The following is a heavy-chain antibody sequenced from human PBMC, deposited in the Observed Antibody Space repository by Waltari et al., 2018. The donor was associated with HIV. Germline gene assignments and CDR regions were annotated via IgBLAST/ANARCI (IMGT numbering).Heavy chain of an antibody. CDR3: APGRGWFDP. CDR1: GFTLRRYW. D-gene: IGHD3-10*01. V-gene: IGHV3-74*01. Sequence: EVQLVESGGGLVQSVGPRRLSGAASGFTLRRYWMHWVGQAPGEGLVWVSRINSDGSSTNYADSVKGRFTISRDNAKNTLYLQMNSLRVEDTAVYYCAPGRGWFDPWGQGTLVTVSS. J-gene: IGHJ5*02. CDR2: INSDGSST.